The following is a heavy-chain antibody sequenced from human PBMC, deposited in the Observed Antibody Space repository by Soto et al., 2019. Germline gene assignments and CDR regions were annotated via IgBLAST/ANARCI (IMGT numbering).Heavy chain of an antibody. Sequence: PGGSLRLSCAASGFTFNNYWMNWVRQAPGKGLVWVSRIKSDGSSTSYADSVKGRFTISRDNAKNTLYLQMNSLRAEDTAVYYCTRDYYASGDYWGQGTLVTVSS. D-gene: IGHD3-10*01. CDR1: GFTFNNYW. J-gene: IGHJ4*02. CDR3: TRDYYASGDY. V-gene: IGHV3-74*01. CDR2: IKSDGSST.